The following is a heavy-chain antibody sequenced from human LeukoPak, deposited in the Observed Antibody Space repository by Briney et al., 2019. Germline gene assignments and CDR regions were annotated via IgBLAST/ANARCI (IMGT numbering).Heavy chain of an antibody. CDR1: GYTFTSYD. V-gene: IGHV1-8*01. CDR2: MNPNSGNT. J-gene: IGHJ4*02. CDR3: ARNWGAGHPINFDY. D-gene: IGHD3-16*01. Sequence: APVKVSCKASGYTFTSYDINWVRQATGQGLEWMGWMNPNSGNTGYAQKFQGRVTMTRNTSISTAYMDLRRLRSDDTAVYYCARNWGAGHPINFDYWGQGTLVTVSS.